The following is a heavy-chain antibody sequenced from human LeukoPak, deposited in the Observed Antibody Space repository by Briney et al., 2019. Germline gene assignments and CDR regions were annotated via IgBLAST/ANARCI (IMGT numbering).Heavy chain of an antibody. J-gene: IGHJ6*03. CDR1: GFTFSSYW. Sequence: EGSLRLSCAASGFTFSSYWMSWVRQAPGKGLEWVANIKQDGSEKYYVDSVKGRFTISRDNAKNSLYLQMNSLRAEDTAVYYCARSASGSYYSDYYYYYMDVWGKGTTVTVSS. CDR3: ARSASGSYYSDYYYYYMDV. CDR2: IKQDGSEK. V-gene: IGHV3-7*01. D-gene: IGHD1-26*01.